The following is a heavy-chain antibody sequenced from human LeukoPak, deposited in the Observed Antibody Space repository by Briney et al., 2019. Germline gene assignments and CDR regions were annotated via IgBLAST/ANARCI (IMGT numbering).Heavy chain of an antibody. Sequence: PSETLSLTCTVSGGSISSYYWSWIRQPPGKGLEWIGYIYYSGSTNYNPSLKSRVTISVDTSKNQFSLKLSSVTAADTAVYYCARRASLTMVRGKHYYYYYMDVWGKGTTVTVSS. CDR3: ARRASLTMVRGKHYYYYYMDV. D-gene: IGHD3-10*01. CDR1: GGSISSYY. V-gene: IGHV4-59*01. CDR2: IYYSGST. J-gene: IGHJ6*03.